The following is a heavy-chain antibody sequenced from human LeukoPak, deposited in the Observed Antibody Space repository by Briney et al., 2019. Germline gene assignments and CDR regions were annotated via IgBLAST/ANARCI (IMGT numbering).Heavy chain of an antibody. D-gene: IGHD5-12*01. Sequence: PSETLSLTCAVYGGSFSGYYWSWIRQPPGKGLEWIGEINHSGSTNYNPSLKSRVTISVDTSKNQFSLKLSSVTAADTAVYYCARGNSGYSGYGSWGQGTLVTVSS. CDR2: INHSGST. J-gene: IGHJ5*02. CDR1: GGSFSGYY. CDR3: ARGNSGYSGYGS. V-gene: IGHV4-34*01.